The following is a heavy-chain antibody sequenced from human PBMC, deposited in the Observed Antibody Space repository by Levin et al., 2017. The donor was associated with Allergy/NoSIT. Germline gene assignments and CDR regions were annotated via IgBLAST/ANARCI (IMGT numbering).Heavy chain of an antibody. J-gene: IGHJ6*02. CDR1: GFTFSSYA. D-gene: IGHD4-11*01. V-gene: IGHV3-23*01. CDR2: ISGSGGST. CDR3: AKDNYPYGMDV. Sequence: GESLKISCAASGFTFSSYAMSWVRQAPGKGLEWVSAISGSGGSTYYADSVKGRFTISRDNSKNTLYLQMNSLRAEDTAVYYCAKDNYPYGMDVWGQGTTVTVSS.